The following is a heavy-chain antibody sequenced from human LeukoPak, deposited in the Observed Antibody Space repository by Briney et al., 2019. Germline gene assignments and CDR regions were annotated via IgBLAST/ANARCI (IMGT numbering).Heavy chain of an antibody. Sequence: GGSLRLFCAASELTVSNNYMSWVRQAPEKGLEWVSIIYSGGNTYYADSVKGRFTISRDNSKNTVYLQMNSLRAEDTAVNYCAKTYCSTTRCLSWGNDYWGQGTLVTVSS. CDR3: AKTYCSTTRCLSWGNDY. D-gene: IGHD2-2*01. CDR1: ELTVSNNY. J-gene: IGHJ4*02. V-gene: IGHV3-53*01. CDR2: IYSGGNT.